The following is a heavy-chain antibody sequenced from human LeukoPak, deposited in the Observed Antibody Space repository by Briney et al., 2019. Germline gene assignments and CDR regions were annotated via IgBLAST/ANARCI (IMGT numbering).Heavy chain of an antibody. V-gene: IGHV3-30*18. CDR1: GFTFSSYG. J-gene: IGHJ4*02. D-gene: IGHD1-26*01. CDR3: AKDASGRSEYYFDY. CDR2: ISYDGSNK. Sequence: GGSLRLSCAASGFTFSSYGMHWVHQAPGKGLEWVAVISYDGSNKYYADSVKGRFTISRDNSKNTLYLQMNSLRAEDTAVYYCAKDASGRSEYYFDYWGQGTLVTVSS.